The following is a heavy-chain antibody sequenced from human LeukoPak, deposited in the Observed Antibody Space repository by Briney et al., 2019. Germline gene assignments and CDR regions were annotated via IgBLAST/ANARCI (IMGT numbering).Heavy chain of an antibody. V-gene: IGHV1-18*01. Sequence: ASVKVSCKASGYTFTSYGTSWVRQAPGQGLEWMGWISAYNGNANYAQKLQGRVTMTTDTSTSTAYMELRSLRSDDTAVYYCARVEAHSSGWYDVSDYYMDVWGKGTTVTVSS. CDR2: ISAYNGNA. D-gene: IGHD6-19*01. CDR3: ARVEAHSSGWYDVSDYYMDV. CDR1: GYTFTSYG. J-gene: IGHJ6*03.